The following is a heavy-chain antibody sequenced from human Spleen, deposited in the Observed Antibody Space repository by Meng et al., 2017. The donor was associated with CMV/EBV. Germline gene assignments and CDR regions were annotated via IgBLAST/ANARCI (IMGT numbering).Heavy chain of an antibody. Sequence: VQLVESGGGLVQPGGSRGLSCAASGFTFSKHWLHWVRQAPGKGLVWVAVISYDGSNKYYADSVKGRFTISRDNSKNTLYLQMNSLRAEDTAVYYCARAPGRAATHWGQGTLVTVSS. J-gene: IGHJ4*02. D-gene: IGHD2-15*01. CDR2: ISYDGSNK. CDR3: ARAPGRAATH. V-gene: IGHV3-30-3*01. CDR1: GFTFSKHW.